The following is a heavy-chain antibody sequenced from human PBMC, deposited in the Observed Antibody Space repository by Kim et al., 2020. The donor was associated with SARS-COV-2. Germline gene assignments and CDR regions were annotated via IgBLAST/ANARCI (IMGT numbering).Heavy chain of an antibody. CDR3: ARIMGDSGVDY. J-gene: IGHJ4*02. CDR2: IYYSGST. V-gene: IGHV4-59*13. CDR1: GGSISSYY. D-gene: IGHD1-26*01. Sequence: SETLSLTCTVSGGSISSYYWSWIRQPPGKGLEWIGYIYYSGSTNYNPSLKSRVTISVDTSKNQFSLKLSSVTAADTAVYYCARIMGDSGVDYWGQGTLVTVSS.